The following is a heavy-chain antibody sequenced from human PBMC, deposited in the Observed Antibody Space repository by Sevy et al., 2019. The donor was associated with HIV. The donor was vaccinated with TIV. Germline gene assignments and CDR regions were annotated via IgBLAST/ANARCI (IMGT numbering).Heavy chain of an antibody. CDR2: IKEDGSER. D-gene: IGHD2-15*01. J-gene: IGHJ6*02. Sequence: GGSLRLSCAASGFTFNMYWMTWVRQAPGKGLEWVANIKEDGSERNYLDSVKGGFTISRDNAKESLYLQINSLRAEDTAGYYCARHCSGGSCYSLLPHYYYGMDVWGQGTTVTVSS. V-gene: IGHV3-7*01. CDR3: ARHCSGGSCYSLLPHYYYGMDV. CDR1: GFTFNMYW.